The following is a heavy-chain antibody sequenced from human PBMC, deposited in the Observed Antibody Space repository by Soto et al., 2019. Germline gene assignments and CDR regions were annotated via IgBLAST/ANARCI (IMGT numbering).Heavy chain of an antibody. J-gene: IGHJ6*02. Sequence: GASVKVSCKASGGTFSSYAISWVRQAPGQGLEWMGGIIPIFGTTNYAQKFQGWVTMTRDTSISTAYMELSRLRSDDTAVYYCARSLIAVAGTLYYYYYYGMDVWGQGTTVTVSS. CDR1: GGTFSSYA. D-gene: IGHD6-19*01. CDR2: IIPIFGTT. V-gene: IGHV1-69*05. CDR3: ARSLIAVAGTLYYYYYYGMDV.